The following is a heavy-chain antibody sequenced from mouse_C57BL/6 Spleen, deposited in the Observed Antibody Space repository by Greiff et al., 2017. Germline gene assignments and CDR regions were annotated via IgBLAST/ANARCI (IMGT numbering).Heavy chain of an antibody. Sequence: EVKLQESGGGLVQSGRSLRLSCATSGFTFSDFYMEWVRQAPGKGLEWIAASRNKANDYTTEYSASVKGRFIVSRDTSQSILYLQMNALRAEYTAIYYCSRYYDYDNGGYAMDDWGQGTSVTVSS. CDR3: SRYYDYDNGGYAMDD. J-gene: IGHJ4*01. CDR2: SRNKANDYTT. D-gene: IGHD2-4*01. CDR1: GFTFSDFY. V-gene: IGHV7-1*01.